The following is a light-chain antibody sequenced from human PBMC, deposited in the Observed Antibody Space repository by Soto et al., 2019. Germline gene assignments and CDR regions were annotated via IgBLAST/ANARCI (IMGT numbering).Light chain of an antibody. CDR1: SSDVGGYNY. Sequence: QSALTQPPSASGSPGQSVTISCTGASSDVGGYNYVSWYQQHPGKAPKLLIYEVTKRPSGVPDRFSGSKSGNTASLTVSGLQADDEADYYCLSYAGSNNLVFGGGTKLTVL. CDR2: EVT. J-gene: IGLJ2*01. CDR3: LSYAGSNNLV. V-gene: IGLV2-8*01.